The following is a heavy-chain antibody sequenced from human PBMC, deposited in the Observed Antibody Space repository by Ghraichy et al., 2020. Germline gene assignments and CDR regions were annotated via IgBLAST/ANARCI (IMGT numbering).Heavy chain of an antibody. V-gene: IGHV3-23*01. J-gene: IGHJ4*02. D-gene: IGHD5-18*01. Sequence: GESLNISCAASGFTFNSYAMTWVRQAPGKGLEWVSGISLSGGTTYYADSVKGRFTTSRDNSKNTLYLQMNNLRAEDTAVYYCAKGRGVTGAESWGQGTLVTVSS. CDR3: AKGRGVTGAES. CDR1: GFTFNSYA. CDR2: ISLSGGTT.